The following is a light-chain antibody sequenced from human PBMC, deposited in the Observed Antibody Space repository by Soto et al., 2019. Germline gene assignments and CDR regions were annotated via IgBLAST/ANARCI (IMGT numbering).Light chain of an antibody. V-gene: IGLV1-47*01. CDR2: RNN. Sequence: QSVLTQPPSASGTPGQRVTISCSGSSSNIGSNYVYWYQQLPGTAPKLLIYRNNQRPSGVPDRFSGSKSGTSASLAISGLRSDDEADYDCAAWDDSLSGYVFGTGTKVTVL. CDR3: AAWDDSLSGYV. J-gene: IGLJ1*01. CDR1: SSNIGSNY.